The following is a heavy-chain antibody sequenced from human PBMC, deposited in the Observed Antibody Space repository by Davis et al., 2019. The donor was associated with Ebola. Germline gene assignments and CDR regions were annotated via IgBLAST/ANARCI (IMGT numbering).Heavy chain of an antibody. V-gene: IGHV3-33*01. Sequence: GESLKISCAASGFTFSNFAMHWVRQAPGKGLEWVAVIWYDGSNEYYADSVKGRFTISRDNSKNTLYLQMNSLRGEDAAVYYCARDNYGMDVWGQGTTVTVSS. CDR2: IWYDGSNE. CDR1: GFTFSNFA. CDR3: ARDNYGMDV. J-gene: IGHJ6*02.